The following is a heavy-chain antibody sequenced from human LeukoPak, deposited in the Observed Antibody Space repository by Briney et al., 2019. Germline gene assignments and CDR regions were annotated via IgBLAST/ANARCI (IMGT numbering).Heavy chain of an antibody. D-gene: IGHD2-15*01. V-gene: IGHV4-59*01. Sequence: SETLSLTCTVSGGSISSYYWSWIRQPPGKGLECIGYIYYSDSTNYNPSLKSRVTVSVDTSKNQFSLKLSSVTAADTAVYYCARFPGSAEYRHYYYMDVWGKGTTVTVSS. CDR3: ARFPGSAEYRHYYYMDV. CDR2: IYYSDST. CDR1: GGSISSYY. J-gene: IGHJ6*03.